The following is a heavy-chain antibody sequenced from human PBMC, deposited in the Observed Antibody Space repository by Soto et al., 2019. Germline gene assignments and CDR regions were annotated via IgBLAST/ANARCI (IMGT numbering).Heavy chain of an antibody. CDR2: IWYDGSKR. V-gene: IGHV3-33*01. J-gene: IGHJ3*01. Sequence: QEQLVESGGGVVQPGRSLRLSCAASGFSFRNYGIHWVRQAPGKGLDWVAVIWYDGSKRYYADSVRGRFTISRDNSGNTVYLQMDSLRGEETAVYYCARGWGSGVHLRCLDVWGKWTTVVVS. CDR1: GFSFRNYG. CDR3: ARGWGSGVHLRCLDV. D-gene: IGHD3-16*01.